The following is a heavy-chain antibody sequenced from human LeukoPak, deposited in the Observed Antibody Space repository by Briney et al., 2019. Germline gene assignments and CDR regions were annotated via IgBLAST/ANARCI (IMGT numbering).Heavy chain of an antibody. CDR2: INGDGST. V-gene: IGHV3-43*02. CDR1: GFSFQNYA. D-gene: IGHD3-10*01. Sequence: GGSLRLSCAASGFSFQNYAMHWVRQAPGKGLEWVSLINGDGSTYYADSVKGRFTISRDNSKDSLYLQMNSLRTEDAALYYCAKGGSYYGSGSYYYHRFDPWGQGTQVIVSS. J-gene: IGHJ5*02. CDR3: AKGGSYYGSGSYYYHRFDP.